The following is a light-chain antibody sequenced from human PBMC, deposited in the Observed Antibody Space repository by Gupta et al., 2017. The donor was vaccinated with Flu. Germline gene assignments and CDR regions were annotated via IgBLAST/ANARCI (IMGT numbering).Light chain of an antibody. J-gene: IGLJ3*02. V-gene: IGLV6-57*01. CDR3: QSYDGATWV. CDR2: QND. Sequence: FVLTQPQPVSESPGQTVTISCTRSSGGVASAFVQWLQQRPSSSPTTVIYQNDLRPSGVPARFSGSIDTSSNSASLVISGLMTEDEADYYCQSYDGATWVFGGGTKVTVL. CDR1: SGGVASAF.